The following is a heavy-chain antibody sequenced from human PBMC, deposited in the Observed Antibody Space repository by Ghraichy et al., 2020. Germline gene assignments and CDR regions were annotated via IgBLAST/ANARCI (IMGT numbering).Heavy chain of an antibody. V-gene: IGHV4-59*12. CDR1: GGSISNYY. Sequence: SETLSLTCTVSGGSISNYYWSWIRQPPGKGLEWIGYIYYSGSTNYNPSLKSRVTISVDTSKNQFSLKLSSVTAADTAVYYCARDKGGSSGWYGYFQHWGQGTLVMVSS. D-gene: IGHD6-19*01. J-gene: IGHJ1*01. CDR2: IYYSGST. CDR3: ARDKGGSSGWYGYFQH.